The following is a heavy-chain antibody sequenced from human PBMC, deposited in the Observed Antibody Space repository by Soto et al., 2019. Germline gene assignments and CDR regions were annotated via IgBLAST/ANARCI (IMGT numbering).Heavy chain of an antibody. V-gene: IGHV1-2*02. CDR3: ARHSGYDYVFDY. CDR2: MNPNNGDT. Sequence: VASVKVSCKASGYTFTGYYIHWVRQPPGQGLEWMGWMNPNNGDTIYARKLQGRVTMTRDTSTSTAYMETSSLTFDDTAVYYRARHSGYDYVFDYWGQGTLVTVSS. CDR1: GYTFTGYY. J-gene: IGHJ4*02. D-gene: IGHD5-12*01.